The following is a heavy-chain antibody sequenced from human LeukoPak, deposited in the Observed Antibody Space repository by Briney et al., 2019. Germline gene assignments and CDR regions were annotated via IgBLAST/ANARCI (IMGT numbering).Heavy chain of an antibody. CDR3: ARDDYSSGWFGFDP. CDR2: MTSGGGYI. CDR1: GFTFSRYS. J-gene: IGHJ5*02. D-gene: IGHD6-19*01. Sequence: GGSLRLSCAGSGFTFSRYSMNWVRQAPGKGLEWVSSMTSGGGYIYYADSVKGQFTISRDNAKNSLYLQMNSLRAEDTAVYYCARDDYSSGWFGFDPWGQGTLVTVSS. V-gene: IGHV3-21*01.